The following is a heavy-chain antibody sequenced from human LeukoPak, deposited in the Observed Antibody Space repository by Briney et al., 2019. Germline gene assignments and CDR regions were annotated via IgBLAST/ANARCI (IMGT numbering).Heavy chain of an antibody. CDR1: GFSFSSYE. Sequence: KAGGSLRLSCAASGFSFSSYEMNWVRQGPGKGLEWVSYISASGTTIYDADSVKGRFAISRDNAKNPLYLHLNSLTADDTAIYYCVRDEMRSGAFDIWGQGTMVTVSS. V-gene: IGHV3-48*03. D-gene: IGHD3-10*01. J-gene: IGHJ3*02. CDR3: VRDEMRSGAFDI. CDR2: ISASGTTI.